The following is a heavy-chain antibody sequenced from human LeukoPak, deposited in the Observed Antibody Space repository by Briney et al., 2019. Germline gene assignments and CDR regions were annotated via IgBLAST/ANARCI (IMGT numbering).Heavy chain of an antibody. CDR3: VIQVTVTNNAFDI. Sequence: GGSLRLSCAASGFTLSSYAVSWVRQAPGKGLEWVSAISDSGSSTFYADSVKGRFTIPRDNSKNTLYLQMNSLRAEDTAVYSCVIQVTVTNNAFDIWGQGTMVTVSS. CDR2: ISDSGSST. V-gene: IGHV3-23*01. D-gene: IGHD4-17*01. CDR1: GFTLSSYA. J-gene: IGHJ3*02.